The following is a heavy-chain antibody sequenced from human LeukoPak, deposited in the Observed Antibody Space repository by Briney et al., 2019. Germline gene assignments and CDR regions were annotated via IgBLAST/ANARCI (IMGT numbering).Heavy chain of an antibody. CDR2: IYYTGNT. Sequence: SETLSLTCTVSGVSISTSNSYWGWIRQPPGKGLEWIGSIYYTGNTYYNASLKSRVTISIDTSKNQISLRLTSVTATDTAMYYCARQTGSGLFTVPGGQGTLVTVSS. V-gene: IGHV4-39*01. CDR3: ARQTGSGLFTVP. J-gene: IGHJ4*02. CDR1: GVSISTSNSY. D-gene: IGHD3/OR15-3a*01.